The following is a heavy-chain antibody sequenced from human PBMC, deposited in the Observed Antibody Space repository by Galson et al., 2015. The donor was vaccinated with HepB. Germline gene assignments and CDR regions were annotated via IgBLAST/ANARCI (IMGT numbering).Heavy chain of an antibody. CDR3: ARRVRDAPYNWFDP. Sequence: TLSLTCTVSGGSISSSSYYWGWIRQPPGKGLEWIGSIYYSGSTYYNPSLKSRVTISVDTSKNQFSLKLSSVTAADTAVYYCARRVRDAPYNWFDPWGQGTLVTVSS. J-gene: IGHJ5*02. V-gene: IGHV4-39*01. CDR2: IYYSGST. CDR1: GGSISSSSYY. D-gene: IGHD1-1*01.